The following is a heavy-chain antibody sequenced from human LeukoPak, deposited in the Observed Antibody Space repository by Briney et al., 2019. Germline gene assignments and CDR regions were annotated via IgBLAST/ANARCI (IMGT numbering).Heavy chain of an antibody. J-gene: IGHJ4*02. CDR1: GFTFRNYV. CDR2: TSSDLNAK. Sequence: GGSLGLSCAASGFTFRNYVIHWVRQAPGKGLEWGAVTSSDLNAKLYADSVKGRFTISRDNAKNSLYLQMNSLRAEDTAGYYCARAYSGSSGRSFDYWGQGTLVTVSS. D-gene: IGHD6-6*01. V-gene: IGHV3-30-3*01. CDR3: ARAYSGSSGRSFDY.